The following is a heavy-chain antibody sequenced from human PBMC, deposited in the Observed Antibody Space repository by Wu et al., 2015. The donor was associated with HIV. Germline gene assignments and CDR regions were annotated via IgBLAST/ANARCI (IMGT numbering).Heavy chain of an antibody. J-gene: IGHJ6*03. CDR2: ISPYNGNT. CDR3: TRRGRSSYYYMDV. V-gene: IGHV1-18*01. CDR1: GYSFISYG. D-gene: IGHD3-10*01. Sequence: QMIQSGAEVKKPGASVKVSCKASGYSFISYGITWVRQAPGQGLEWMGWISPYNGNTYYAQKLQGRVTMTTNSSTSTAYMELRSLRFDDTALYFCTRRGRSSYYYMDVWGKGPRSPCL.